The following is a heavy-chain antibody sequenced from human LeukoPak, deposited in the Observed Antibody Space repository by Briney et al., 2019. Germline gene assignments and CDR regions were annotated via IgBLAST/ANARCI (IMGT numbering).Heavy chain of an antibody. J-gene: IGHJ4*02. D-gene: IGHD4-23*01. CDR3: AKDPGPMTTVVTPTDY. Sequence: GGSLRLSCAASGFIFSSYAMSWVRQAPGKGLDWVSAISASGGNTYSADSVKGRFTISRDNFKNTLYLQMNSLRAEDTAVYYCAKDPGPMTTVVTPTDYWGQGTLVTVSS. V-gene: IGHV3-23*01. CDR2: ISASGGNT. CDR1: GFIFSSYA.